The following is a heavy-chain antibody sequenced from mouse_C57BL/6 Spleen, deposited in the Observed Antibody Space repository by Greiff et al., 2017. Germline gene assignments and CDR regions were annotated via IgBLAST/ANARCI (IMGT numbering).Heavy chain of an antibody. D-gene: IGHD2-1*01. Sequence: EVHLVESGPELVKPGASVKIPCKASGYTFTDYNMDWVKQSHGKSLEWIGDINPNNGGTIYNQKFKGKAPLNGDKSSRTAYMALRSLTSEDTAVYYCARSGIYYGNYGAMDYGGQGTSVTVSS. CDR3: ARSGIYYGNYGAMDY. CDR1: GYTFTDYN. J-gene: IGHJ4*01. V-gene: IGHV1-18*01. CDR2: INPNNGGT.